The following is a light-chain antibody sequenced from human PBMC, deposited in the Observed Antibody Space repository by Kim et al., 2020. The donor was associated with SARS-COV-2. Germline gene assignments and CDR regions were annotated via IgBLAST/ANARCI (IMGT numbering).Light chain of an antibody. CDR1: KLGDKY. Sequence: SYELTQPPSVSVSPGQTASITCSGDKLGDKYTCWYQQKPGQSPVLVIYRDSRRPSGIPERFSGSNSGNTATLTISGTQAMDEADSYCQTWDSSGVFGGGT. CDR2: RDS. V-gene: IGLV3-1*01. CDR3: QTWDSSGV. J-gene: IGLJ2*01.